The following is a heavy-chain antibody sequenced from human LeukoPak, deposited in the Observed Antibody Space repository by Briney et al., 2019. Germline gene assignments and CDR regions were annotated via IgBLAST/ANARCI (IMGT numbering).Heavy chain of an antibody. Sequence: SETLSLTCTVSGGSISSYYWSWIRQPPGKGLEWIGYIYYSGSTNYNPSLKSRVTMSVDTSKNQFSLKLSSVTAADTAVYYCARATYYYDSSGYYRYYYFDYWGQGTLVTVSS. CDR1: GGSISSYY. V-gene: IGHV4-59*12. CDR2: IYYSGST. J-gene: IGHJ4*02. CDR3: ARATYYYDSSGYYRYYYFDY. D-gene: IGHD3-22*01.